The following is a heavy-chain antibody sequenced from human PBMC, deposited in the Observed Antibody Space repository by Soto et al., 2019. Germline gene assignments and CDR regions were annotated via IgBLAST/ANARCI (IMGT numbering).Heavy chain of an antibody. CDR3: ARDLSRVPAAIGSPSYYYYGMDV. V-gene: IGHV3-30*03. CDR1: GFTFSSYG. J-gene: IGHJ6*02. D-gene: IGHD2-2*01. Sequence: PGGSLRLSCAASGFTFSSYGMHWVRQAPGKGLEWVAVISYDGSNKYYADSVKGRFTISRDNSKNTLYLQMNSLRAEDTAVYYCARDLSRVPAAIGSPSYYYYGMDVWSQGTTVTVSS. CDR2: ISYDGSNK.